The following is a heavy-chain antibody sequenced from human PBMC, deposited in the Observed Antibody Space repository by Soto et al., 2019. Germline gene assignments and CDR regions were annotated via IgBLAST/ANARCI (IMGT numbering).Heavy chain of an antibody. D-gene: IGHD6-19*01. CDR1: GYTFSNYG. Sequence: QVQLVQSGAEVKKPGASVTVSCKTSGYTFSNYGINWVRQAPGQGLEWMGWISGYNGNTNYAQTVQGRATMTTDTSTGTVYMELRSLKSDDTAIYYCSRFIMVGGWFDPNYYHGMDVWGQGTTVTVSS. J-gene: IGHJ6*02. CDR3: SRFIMVGGWFDPNYYHGMDV. CDR2: ISGYNGNT. V-gene: IGHV1-18*01.